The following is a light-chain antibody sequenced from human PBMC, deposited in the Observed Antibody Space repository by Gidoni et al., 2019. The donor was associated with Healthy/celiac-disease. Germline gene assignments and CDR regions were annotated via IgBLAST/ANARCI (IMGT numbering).Light chain of an antibody. CDR2: DAS. J-gene: IGKJ4*01. CDR1: QSVSSY. Sequence: EIVLTQSPATLSLSPGERATLSCRASQSVSSYLAWYQQKHGQAPRLLIYDASNRATGIPARFSVSGSGTDFTLTISSLEPEDFAVYYCQQRSNWPPLTFGGGTKVEIK. CDR3: QQRSNWPPLT. V-gene: IGKV3-11*01.